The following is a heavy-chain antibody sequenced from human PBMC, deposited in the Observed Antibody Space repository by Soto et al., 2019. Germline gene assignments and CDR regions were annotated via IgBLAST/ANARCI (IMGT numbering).Heavy chain of an antibody. CDR1: GGSISSGGYY. V-gene: IGHV4-31*03. CDR3: ARASPPHYYDSSGIDY. CDR2: IYYSGST. J-gene: IGHJ4*02. Sequence: QVQLQESGPGLVKPSQTLSLTCTVSGGSISSGGYYWSWIRQHPGKGLEWIGYIYYSGSTYYNPSLKSRVTISVDTSKNQFSLKLSSVTAADTAVYYCARASPPHYYDSSGIDYWGQGTLVTVSS. D-gene: IGHD3-22*01.